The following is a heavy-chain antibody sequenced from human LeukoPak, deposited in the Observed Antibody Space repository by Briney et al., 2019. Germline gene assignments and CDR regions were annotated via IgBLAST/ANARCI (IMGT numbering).Heavy chain of an antibody. D-gene: IGHD3-10*01. Sequence: PGGSLRLSCAASGFTFSSYGMSWVRQAPGKGLEWVSAISGSGGSTYYADSVKGRFTISRDNSKNTLYLQMNSLRAEDTAVYYCAKLSSGSYTFDYWGQGTLVTVSS. CDR3: AKLSSGSYTFDY. CDR2: ISGSGGST. CDR1: GFTFSSYG. V-gene: IGHV3-23*01. J-gene: IGHJ4*02.